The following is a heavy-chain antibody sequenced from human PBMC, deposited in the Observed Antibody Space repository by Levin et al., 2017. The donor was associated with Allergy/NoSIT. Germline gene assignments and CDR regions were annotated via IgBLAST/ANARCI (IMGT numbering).Heavy chain of an antibody. CDR2: ISAYNGNT. V-gene: IGHV1-18*01. CDR1: GYTFTSYG. D-gene: IGHD6-13*01. J-gene: IGHJ4*02. Sequence: ASVKVSCKASGYTFTSYGISWVRQAPGQGLEWMGWISAYNGNTNYAQKLQGRVTMTTDTSTSTAYMELRSLRSDDTAVYYCARGAPYSSSWYVDLDYWGQGTLVTVSS. CDR3: ARGAPYSSSWYVDLDY.